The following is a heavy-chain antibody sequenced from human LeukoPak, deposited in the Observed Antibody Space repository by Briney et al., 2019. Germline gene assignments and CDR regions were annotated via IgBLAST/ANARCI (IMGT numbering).Heavy chain of an antibody. CDR1: GFTFTDHY. J-gene: IGHJ4*02. D-gene: IGHD2/OR15-2a*01. CDR2: IGPHSTFT. V-gene: IGHV1-2*02. CDR3: VREGEGPLSKDFDY. Sequence: ASVKVSCKSSGFTFTDHYIHWVRQGPGQGLEWTGYIGPHSTFTSSPQEFQGRVTMTRDASMSTAYMELTRLTSDDTAVYYCVREGEGPLSKDFDYWGQGTLVTVSS.